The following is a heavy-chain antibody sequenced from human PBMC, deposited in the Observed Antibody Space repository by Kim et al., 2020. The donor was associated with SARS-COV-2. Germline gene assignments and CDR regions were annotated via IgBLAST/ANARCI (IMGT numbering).Heavy chain of an antibody. Sequence: KGRFTISRDNSKNTLYLQMNSLRAEDTAVYYCAKDSDYGYYYGSGSYLDYWGQGTLVTVSS. V-gene: IGHV3-30*02. CDR3: AKDSDYGYYYGSGSYLDY. D-gene: IGHD3-10*01. J-gene: IGHJ4*02.